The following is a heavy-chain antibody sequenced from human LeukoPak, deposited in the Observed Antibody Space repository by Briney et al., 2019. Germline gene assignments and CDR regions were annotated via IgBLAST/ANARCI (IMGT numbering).Heavy chain of an antibody. CDR2: ISSSSSYI. V-gene: IGHV3-21*01. CDR1: GFTFSSYS. CDR3: ASSPRRITMVRGVPYYFDY. J-gene: IGHJ4*02. Sequence: PGGSLRLSCAASGFTFSSYSMTWVRQAPGKGLEWVSSISSSSSYIYYADSVKGRFTISRDNAKNSLYLQMNSLRAEDTAVYYCASSPRRITMVRGVPYYFDYWGQGTLVTVSS. D-gene: IGHD3-10*01.